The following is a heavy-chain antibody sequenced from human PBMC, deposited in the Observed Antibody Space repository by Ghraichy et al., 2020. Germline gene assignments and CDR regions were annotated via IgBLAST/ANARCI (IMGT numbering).Heavy chain of an antibody. V-gene: IGHV3-53*01. CDR2: IYSGGST. D-gene: IGHD3-3*01. Sequence: GGSLRLSCAASGFTVSSNYMSWVRQAPGKGLEWVSVIYSGGSTYYADSVKGRFTISRDNSKNTLYLQMNSLRAEDTAVYYCARAENYDFWSGTRSHGMDVWGQGTTVTVSS. J-gene: IGHJ6*02. CDR1: GFTVSSNY. CDR3: ARAENYDFWSGTRSHGMDV.